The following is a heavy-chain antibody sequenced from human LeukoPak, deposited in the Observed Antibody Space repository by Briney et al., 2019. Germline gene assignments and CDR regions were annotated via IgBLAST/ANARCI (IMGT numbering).Heavy chain of an antibody. CDR1: GFTFSSYA. Sequence: PGGSLRLSCAASGFTFSSYAMSWVRQAPGKGLEWVSAISGSGGSTYYADSVKGRFTISRDNSKNTLYLQMNSLRAEDTAVYYCAKVGRFLEWLSLGYWGQGTLVTVSS. J-gene: IGHJ4*02. V-gene: IGHV3-23*01. D-gene: IGHD3-3*01. CDR2: ISGSGGST. CDR3: AKVGRFLEWLSLGY.